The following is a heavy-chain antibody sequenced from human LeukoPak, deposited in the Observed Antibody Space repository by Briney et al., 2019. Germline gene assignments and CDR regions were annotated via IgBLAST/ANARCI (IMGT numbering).Heavy chain of an antibody. D-gene: IGHD3-22*01. CDR2: ISGSGGST. J-gene: IGHJ4*02. V-gene: IGHV3-23*01. Sequence: PGGSLRLSCSASGFTFSSYAMRWVRQAPGKGLEWVSAISGSGGSTYYADSVKGRFTISRDHSKNTLYLQMNSLRAERTAVYYCAKDRYYYYDSSVVDYWGQGTLVTVSS. CDR1: GFTFSSYA. CDR3: AKDRYYYYDSSVVDY.